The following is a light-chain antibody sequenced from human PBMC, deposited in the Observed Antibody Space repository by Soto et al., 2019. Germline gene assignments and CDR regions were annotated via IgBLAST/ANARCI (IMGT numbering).Light chain of an antibody. V-gene: IGKV1-27*01. CDR2: VAS. CDR1: QGISNY. J-gene: IGKJ4*01. CDR3: QKYDTSPLS. Sequence: DIQMTQSPSSLSASVGDRVTITCRASQGISNYLALYQEKPGKVPKLLIYVASTLQSGFPSRFSGSGSGTDFNIHISGLQPEDVATYYHQKYDTSPLSFGDGKKVEI.